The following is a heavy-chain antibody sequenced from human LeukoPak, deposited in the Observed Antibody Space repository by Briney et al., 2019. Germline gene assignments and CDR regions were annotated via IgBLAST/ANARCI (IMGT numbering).Heavy chain of an antibody. D-gene: IGHD2-2*01. CDR2: INHSGST. CDR1: GGSFSGYY. J-gene: IGHJ4*02. Sequence: PSETLSLTCAVYGGSFSGYYWSWIRQPPGKGLEWSGEINHSGSTNYNPSLKSRVTISVDTSKNQFSLKLSSVTAADTAVYYCASLTPDIVVVPAAVDFDYWGQGTLVTVSS. CDR3: ASLTPDIVVVPAAVDFDY. V-gene: IGHV4-34*01.